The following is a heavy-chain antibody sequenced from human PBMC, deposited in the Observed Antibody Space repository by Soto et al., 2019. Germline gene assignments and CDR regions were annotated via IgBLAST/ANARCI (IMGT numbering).Heavy chain of an antibody. V-gene: IGHV4-59*01. CDR3: AGVGSTMVRGRYFYGMDV. D-gene: IGHD3-10*01. Sequence: SETLSLTCTVSGGSISSYYWSWIRQPPGKGLEWIGYIYYSGSTNYNPSLKSRVTISVDTSKNQFSLKLSSVTAADTAVYYCAGVGSTMVRGRYFYGMDVWGQVTTVTVSS. CDR2: IYYSGST. CDR1: GGSISSYY. J-gene: IGHJ6*02.